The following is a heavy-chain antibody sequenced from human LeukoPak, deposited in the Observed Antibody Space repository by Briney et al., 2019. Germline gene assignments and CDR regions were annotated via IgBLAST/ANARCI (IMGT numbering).Heavy chain of an antibody. V-gene: IGHV3-21*01. CDR1: GFTFSSYS. J-gene: IGHJ4*02. D-gene: IGHD1-26*01. CDR2: ITRSSYI. CDR3: AKDLRSSADSKMGAADY. Sequence: PGGSLRLSCVASGFTFSSYSMNWVRQAPGKGLEWVSSITRSSYIYYADSVKGRFTISRDSSKNTLYLQMNSLRAEDTAVYYCAKDLRSSADSKMGAADYWGQGTLVTVSS.